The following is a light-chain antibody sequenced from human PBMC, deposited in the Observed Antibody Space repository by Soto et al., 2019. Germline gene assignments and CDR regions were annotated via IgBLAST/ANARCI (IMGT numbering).Light chain of an antibody. CDR3: SSYTSSSTPV. CDR2: DVS. CDR1: SSVVGGYNY. J-gene: IGLJ1*01. V-gene: IGLV2-14*01. Sequence: QSALTQPASVSGSPGQSITISCTGTSSVVGGYNYVSWYQQHPGKAPKLMIYDVSNRPSGVSNRFSGSKSGNTASLTISGLQAEDEADYYCSSYTSSSTPVFGTGTKVTVL.